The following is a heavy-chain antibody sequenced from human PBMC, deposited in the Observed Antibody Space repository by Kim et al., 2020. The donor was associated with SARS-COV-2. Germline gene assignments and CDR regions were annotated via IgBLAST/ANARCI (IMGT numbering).Heavy chain of an antibody. CDR1: GFTFSSYW. CDR2: INSDGSST. V-gene: IGHV3-74*01. CDR3: ARDRYCSSTSCYGGYYYYYGMDV. J-gene: IGHJ6*02. D-gene: IGHD2-2*01. Sequence: GGSLRLSCAASGFTFSSYWMHWVRQAPGKGLVWVSRINSDGSSTSYADSVKGRFTISRDNAKNTLYLQMNSLRAEDTAVYYCARDRYCSSTSCYGGYYYYYGMDVWGQGTTVTVSS.